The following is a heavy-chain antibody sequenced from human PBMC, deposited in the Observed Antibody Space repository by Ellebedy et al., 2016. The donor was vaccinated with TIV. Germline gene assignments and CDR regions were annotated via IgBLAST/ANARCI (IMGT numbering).Heavy chain of an antibody. J-gene: IGHJ6*02. CDR3: AREGMTTVTYYYGTDV. CDR2: INPNSGGR. CDR1: GYTFSGYY. D-gene: IGHD4-17*01. Sequence: AASVKVSCKASGYTFSGYYMHWARQAPGQGLAWLGWINPNSGGRMYAQTFQGRVTMTGDTAVSTAYMELSRLSPDDTAVYYCAREGMTTVTYYYGTDVWGQGTTVTVSS. V-gene: IGHV1-2*02.